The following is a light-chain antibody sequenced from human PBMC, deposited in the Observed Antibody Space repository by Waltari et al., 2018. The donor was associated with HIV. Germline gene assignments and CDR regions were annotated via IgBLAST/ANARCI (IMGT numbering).Light chain of an antibody. J-gene: IGLJ1*01. CDR3: SSYKSSSTSA. Sequence: QSALTQPASVSGSPGQSITISCTGTSSDVGGYNYVSWYQQHPGKAPKLMIYDVSNRPSGVSTRFSGSKSGDKASLTTTWLQDEDEADYYCSSYKSSSTSAFGTGTKVTVL. CDR1: SSDVGGYNY. CDR2: DVS. V-gene: IGLV2-14*03.